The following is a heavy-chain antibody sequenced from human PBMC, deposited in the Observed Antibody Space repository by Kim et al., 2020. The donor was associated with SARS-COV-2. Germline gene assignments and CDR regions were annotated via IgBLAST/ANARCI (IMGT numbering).Heavy chain of an antibody. V-gene: IGHV5-51*01. J-gene: IGHJ5*02. D-gene: IGHD1-20*01. CDR3: ARVPGITATNWFDP. Sequence: SPSFKGQVTISADKSISTVYLQWSSLKASDTAIYYCARVPGITATNWFDPWGQGTLVTVSS.